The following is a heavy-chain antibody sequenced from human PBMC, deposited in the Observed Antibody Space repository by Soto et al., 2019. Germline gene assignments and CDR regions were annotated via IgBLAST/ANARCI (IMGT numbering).Heavy chain of an antibody. CDR3: VRDTSFDY. J-gene: IGHJ4*02. CDR1: GFTFSTYA. Sequence: GGSLRLSCEASGFTFSTYAIHWVRQAPGKGLEYVSAISSNGDITYYANSVKGRFTISRDNSKNTVYLQVGSLRAEDMAVYYCVRDTSFDYWGQGTLVTVSS. CDR2: ISSNGDIT. V-gene: IGHV3-64*01.